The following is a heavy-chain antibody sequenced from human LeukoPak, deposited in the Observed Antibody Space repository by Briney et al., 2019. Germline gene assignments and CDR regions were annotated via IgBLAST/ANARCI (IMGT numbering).Heavy chain of an antibody. J-gene: IGHJ3*02. CDR3: ARVRCSSTSCYGGDAFDI. CDR1: GYTLTELS. CDR2: FDPEDGET. Sequence: ASVTVSCKVSGYTLTELSMHWVRQAPGKGLEWKGVFDPEDGETIYAQKFQGRVTMTEDTSTDTAYMELSSLRSEDTAVYYCARVRCSSTSCYGGDAFDIWGQGTMVTVSS. D-gene: IGHD2-2*01. V-gene: IGHV1-24*01.